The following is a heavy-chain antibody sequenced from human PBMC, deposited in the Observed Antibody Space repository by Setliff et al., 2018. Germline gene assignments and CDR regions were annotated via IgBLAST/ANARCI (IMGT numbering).Heavy chain of an antibody. V-gene: IGHV4-59*11. J-gene: IGHJ3*02. CDR1: GGSISSHY. D-gene: IGHD3-3*01. CDR3: ARDLDLNYDFWSGYYYGNAFDI. CDR2: IYYSGST. Sequence: PSETLSLTCTVSGGSISSHYWSWIRQPPGKGLEWIGYIYYSGSTNYNPSLKSRVTISVDTSTNQFSLKLSSVTAADTAVYYCARDLDLNYDFWSGYYYGNAFDIWGQGTMVT.